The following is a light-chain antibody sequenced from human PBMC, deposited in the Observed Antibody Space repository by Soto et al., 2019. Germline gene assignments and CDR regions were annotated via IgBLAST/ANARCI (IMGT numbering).Light chain of an antibody. J-gene: IGLJ3*02. CDR3: TSYSRYRVLV. Sequence: QSALTQPASVSGSLGQSITISCTGTSSDIGGYKYVSWYQQHPGKAPKLIIFEVSNRPSGVSDRFSGSNSGNTASLTISGLHDEDEADYYCTSYSRYRVLVFGGGTKLTVL. CDR1: SSDIGGYKY. CDR2: EVS. V-gene: IGLV2-14*01.